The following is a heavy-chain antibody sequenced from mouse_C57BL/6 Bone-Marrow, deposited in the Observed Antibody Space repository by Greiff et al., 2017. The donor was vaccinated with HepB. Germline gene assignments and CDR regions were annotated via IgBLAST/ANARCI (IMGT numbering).Heavy chain of an antibody. J-gene: IGHJ1*03. CDR2: IWSGGST. V-gene: IGHV2-2*01. CDR3: ARSYYGSSYGGYFDV. CDR1: GFSLTSYG. Sequence: VKLMESGPGLVQPSQSLSITRTVSGFSLTSYGVHWVRQSPGKGLEWLGVIWSGGSTDYNAAFISRLSISKDNSKSQVFVKMNSLQADDTAIYYCARSYYGSSYGGYFDVWGTGTTVTVSS. D-gene: IGHD1-1*01.